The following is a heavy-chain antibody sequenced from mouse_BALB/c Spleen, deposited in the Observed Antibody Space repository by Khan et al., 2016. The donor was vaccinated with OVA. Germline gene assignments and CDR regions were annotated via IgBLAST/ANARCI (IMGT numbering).Heavy chain of an antibody. V-gene: IGHV2-6-2*01. CDR1: GFSLTSYA. CDR3: ARHQFPQAMDS. Sequence: QVQLKESGPDLVAPSQSLSITCTVSGFSLTSYAIHWVRQPPGKGLEWLVVIWSDGSTTYNSALKSRLSISKDNSKSQVFLKINSLQTDDTAMYYCARHQFPQAMDSWGQGTSVTGSS. CDR2: IWSDGST. J-gene: IGHJ4*01.